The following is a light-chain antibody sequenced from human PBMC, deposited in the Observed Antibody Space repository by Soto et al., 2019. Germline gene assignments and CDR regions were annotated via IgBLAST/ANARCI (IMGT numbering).Light chain of an antibody. J-gene: IGLJ2*01. CDR3: SSYTSTSAVV. V-gene: IGLV2-14*01. CDR1: SSGVGGYNY. CDR2: DVS. Sequence: QSALTQPASVSGSPGQSITISCTGTSSGVGGYNYVSWYQQHPGKAPKLMIYDVSNRPSGVSNRFSGSKSDNTASLAISGLQAEDEADYYCSSYTSTSAVVFGGGTKLTVL.